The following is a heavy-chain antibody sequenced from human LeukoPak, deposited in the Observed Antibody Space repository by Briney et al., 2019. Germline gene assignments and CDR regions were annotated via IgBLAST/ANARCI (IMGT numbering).Heavy chain of an antibody. D-gene: IGHD6-13*01. CDR2: INPNSGGT. CDR1: GYTFTGYY. CDR3: ARDVLYSSSWYYFDY. Sequence: ASVKVSCKASGYTFTGYYMHWVRQAPRQGLEWMGWINPNSGGTNYAQKFQGRVTMTRDTSISTAYMELSRLRSDDTAVYYCARDVLYSSSWYYFDYWGQGTLVTVSS. J-gene: IGHJ4*02. V-gene: IGHV1-2*02.